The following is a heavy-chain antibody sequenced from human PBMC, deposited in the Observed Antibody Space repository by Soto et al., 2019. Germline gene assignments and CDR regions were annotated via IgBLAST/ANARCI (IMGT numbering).Heavy chain of an antibody. J-gene: IGHJ4*02. Sequence: EVQLLESGGGLVQPGGSLRLSCAASGFTFSSYAMSWVRQAPGKGLEWVSAISGSGGSTYYADSVKGRFTISRDNSKNRLYLQMNSLRAEDTAVYYCAKDQGYGSSWYRPGVGPGDYWGQGTLVTVSS. V-gene: IGHV3-23*01. CDR1: GFTFSSYA. D-gene: IGHD6-13*01. CDR2: ISGSGGST. CDR3: AKDQGYGSSWYRPGVGPGDY.